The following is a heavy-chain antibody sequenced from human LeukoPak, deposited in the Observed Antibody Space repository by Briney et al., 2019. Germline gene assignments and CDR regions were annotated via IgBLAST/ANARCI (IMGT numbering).Heavy chain of an antibody. D-gene: IGHD3-3*01. Sequence: GGSLRLSCVASGFTFSSYGVHWVRQAPGKGLEWVTFIRYDGVNKHFADSVKGRFTISRDNSKNTLYLQMNSLRVEDTAIYYCAKDQPNNYDFWSSYYYSAAFDIWGQGTVVTVSS. CDR3: AKDQPNNYDFWSSYYYSAAFDI. J-gene: IGHJ3*02. CDR1: GFTFSSYG. CDR2: IRYDGVNK. V-gene: IGHV3-30*02.